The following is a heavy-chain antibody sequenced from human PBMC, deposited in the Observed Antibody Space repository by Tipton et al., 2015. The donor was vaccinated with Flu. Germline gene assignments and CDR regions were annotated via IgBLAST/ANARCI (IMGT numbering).Heavy chain of an antibody. CDR3: AKDGSGLTSSFDY. J-gene: IGHJ4*02. CDR2: ISQDGSNK. Sequence: SLRLSCAASGFTFSGHGMHWVRQAPGKGLEWVAVISQDGSNKYYADSVKGRFTISRDSSKNTLFLQMNSLRAEDTAVYYCAKDGSGLTSSFDYWGQGTLVTVSS. CDR1: GFTFSGHG. V-gene: IGHV3-30*18.